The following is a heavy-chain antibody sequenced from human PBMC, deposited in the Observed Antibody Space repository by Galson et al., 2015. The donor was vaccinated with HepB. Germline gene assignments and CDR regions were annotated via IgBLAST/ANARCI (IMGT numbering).Heavy chain of an antibody. V-gene: IGHV3-64D*06. D-gene: IGHD3-9*01. Sequence: SLRLSCAASGFTFSSYAMHWVRQAPGKGLEYVSAISSNGGSTYYADSVKGRFTISRDNSKNTLYLQMSSLRAEDTAVYYCVKDQHEFNYDILMDAGYWGQGTLVTVSS. CDR3: VKDQHEFNYDILMDAGY. J-gene: IGHJ4*02. CDR1: GFTFSSYA. CDR2: ISSNGGST.